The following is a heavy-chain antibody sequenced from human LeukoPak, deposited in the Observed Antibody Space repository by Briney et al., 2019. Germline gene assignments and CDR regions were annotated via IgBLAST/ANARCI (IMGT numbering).Heavy chain of an antibody. CDR1: GYIFTGYG. CDR2: ISAYNGNT. D-gene: IGHD3-10*01. V-gene: IGHV1-18*01. J-gene: IGHJ6*03. Sequence: ASVKVSCKASGYIFTGYGISWVRQAPGQGLEWMGWISAYNGNTNYAQKLQGRVTMTTDTSTSTAYMELRSLRSDDTAVYYCARVEPMVRGVSSVPYYYYMDVWGKGTTVTVSS. CDR3: ARVEPMVRGVSSVPYYYYMDV.